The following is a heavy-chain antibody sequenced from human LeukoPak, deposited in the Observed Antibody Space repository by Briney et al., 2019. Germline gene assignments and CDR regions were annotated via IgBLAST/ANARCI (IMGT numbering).Heavy chain of an antibody. Sequence: GGSLRLSCAASGFTFSSYWMSWVRQAPGKGLEWVANIKQDGSEKYYVDSVKGRFTISRDNAKNSLYLQMNSLRAEDTAVYYCAREITMIVDDYFDYWGQGTLVTVSS. CDR3: AREITMIVDDYFDY. CDR1: GFTFSSYW. V-gene: IGHV3-7*01. J-gene: IGHJ4*02. CDR2: IKQDGSEK. D-gene: IGHD3-22*01.